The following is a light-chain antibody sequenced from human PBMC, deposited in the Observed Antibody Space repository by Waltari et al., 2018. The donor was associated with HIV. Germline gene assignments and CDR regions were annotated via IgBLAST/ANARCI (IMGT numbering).Light chain of an antibody. CDR1: QSVSRTY. J-gene: IGKJ2*01. CDR2: GAS. V-gene: IGKV3-20*01. Sequence: EIVLTQSPGTLSLSPGERATLSCRASQSVSRTYLAWYQQKPGQAPRLLIYGASRRATGIPDRFSGSGSGTDFTLTISRLEPEDFAVYYCQQYGSSHTFGQGTTLEIK. CDR3: QQYGSSHT.